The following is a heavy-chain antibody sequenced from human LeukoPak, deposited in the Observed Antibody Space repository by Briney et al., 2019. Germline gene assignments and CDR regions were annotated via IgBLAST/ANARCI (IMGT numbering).Heavy chain of an antibody. CDR3: ARRRGGYGDGDFDY. J-gene: IGHJ4*02. CDR1: GFTASSTS. D-gene: IGHD4-17*01. CDR2: IRGDTST. V-gene: IGHV3-66*04. Sequence: PGGSLRLSCAASGFTASSTSIIWVRQAPGKGLECVSYIRGDTSTEYAEYVRGRFTISRDDVKNTVYLQMNSLRVEDTSVYYCARRRGGYGDGDFDYWGQGTLVTVSS.